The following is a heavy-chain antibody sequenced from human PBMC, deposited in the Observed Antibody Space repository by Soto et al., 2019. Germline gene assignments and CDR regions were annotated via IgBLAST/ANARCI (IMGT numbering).Heavy chain of an antibody. Sequence: GGSLRLSCAPSGLSASSNDMSWVRQAPGKGLECVSIIYSADNTFYVDSVKGRFIISRDNSKNTLYLQMNSLRADDTVVYYCARGALYWGQETLVTVS. CDR1: GLSASSND. CDR3: ARGALY. J-gene: IGHJ4*01. CDR2: IYSADNT. V-gene: IGHV3-66*01.